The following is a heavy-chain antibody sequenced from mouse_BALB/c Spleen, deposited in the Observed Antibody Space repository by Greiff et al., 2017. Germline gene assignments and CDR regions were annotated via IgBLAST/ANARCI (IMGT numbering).Heavy chain of an antibody. V-gene: IGHV1-63*02. J-gene: IGHJ4*01. CDR1: GYTFTNYW. Sequence: VHLVESGAELVRPGPSVKISCKASGYTFTNYWLGWVKQRPGHGLEWIGDIYPGGGYTNYNEKFKGKATLTADTSSSTAYMQLSSLTSEDSAVYFCARLVTTGAMDYWGQGTSVTVSS. D-gene: IGHD2-2*01. CDR3: ARLVTTGAMDY. CDR2: IYPGGGYT.